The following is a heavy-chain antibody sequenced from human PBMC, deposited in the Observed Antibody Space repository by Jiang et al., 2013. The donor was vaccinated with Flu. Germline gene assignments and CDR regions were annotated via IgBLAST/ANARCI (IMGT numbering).Heavy chain of an antibody. CDR1: GGSISSGGYY. J-gene: IGHJ4*02. CDR2: IYYSGST. V-gene: IGHV4-31*03. CDR3: ARGRWDIVATIDY. D-gene: IGHD5-12*01. Sequence: PGLVKPSQTLSLTCTVSGGSISSGGYYWSWIRQHPGKGLEWIGYIYYSGSTYYNPSLKSRVTISVDTSKNQFSLKLSSVTAADTAVYYCARGRWDIVATIDYWGQGTLVTVSS.